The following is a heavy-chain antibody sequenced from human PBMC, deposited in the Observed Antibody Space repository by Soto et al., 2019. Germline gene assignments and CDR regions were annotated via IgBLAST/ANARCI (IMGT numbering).Heavy chain of an antibody. D-gene: IGHD5-18*01. CDR2: IYYSGST. V-gene: IGHV4-30-4*01. CDR3: ARAMDVDTAFDY. CDR1: GGSVSSGDYY. J-gene: IGHJ4*02. Sequence: SSETLSLTCTVSGGSVSSGDYYWSWIRQPPGKGLGWIGYIYYSGSTYYNPSLKSRVTISVDTSKNQFSLKLSSVTAADTAVYYCARAMDVDTAFDYWGQGTLVTVSS.